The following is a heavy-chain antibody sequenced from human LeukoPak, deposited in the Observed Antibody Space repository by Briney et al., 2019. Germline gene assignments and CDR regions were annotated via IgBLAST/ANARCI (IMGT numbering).Heavy chain of an antibody. D-gene: IGHD3-22*01. CDR2: IYYSGST. CDR3: ARHPLGSGYLNWFDP. V-gene: IGHV4-39*01. J-gene: IGHJ5*02. Sequence: SPSETLSLTCTVSGGSISSYYWGWIRQPPGKGLEWIGSIYYSGSTYYNPSLKSRVTISVDTSKNQFSLKLSSVTAADTAVYYCARHPLGSGYLNWFDPWGQGTLVTVSS. CDR1: GGSISSYY.